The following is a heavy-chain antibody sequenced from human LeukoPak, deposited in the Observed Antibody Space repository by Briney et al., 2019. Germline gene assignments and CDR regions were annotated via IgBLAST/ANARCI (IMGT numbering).Heavy chain of an antibody. D-gene: IGHD3-22*01. CDR2: ISDNEGI. J-gene: IGHJ4*02. V-gene: IGHV4-34*01. Sequence: SETLSLTCSVYSVSFSGGYWSWIRQPPGKGLDWIGEISDNEGIKYSPSLKSRVTISVDTSKNQFSLKLTSVTAADTAVYYCARGLDRSKTGYWGQGSLVTVSS. CDR3: ARGLDRSKTGY. CDR1: SVSFSGGY.